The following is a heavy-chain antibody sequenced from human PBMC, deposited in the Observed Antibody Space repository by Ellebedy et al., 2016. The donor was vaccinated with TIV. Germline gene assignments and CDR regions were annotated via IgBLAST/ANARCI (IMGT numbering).Heavy chain of an antibody. D-gene: IGHD4-17*01. J-gene: IGHJ6*03. Sequence: ASVKVSCKASGYTFTGYYLHWVRQAPGQGLEWMGVIIPILGIANYAQKFQGRVTITADKSTSTAYMELSSLRSEDTAVYYCARVAELRSTNYYYYMDVWGKGTTVTVSS. V-gene: IGHV1-69*10. CDR3: ARVAELRSTNYYYYMDV. CDR1: GYTFTGYY. CDR2: IIPILGIA.